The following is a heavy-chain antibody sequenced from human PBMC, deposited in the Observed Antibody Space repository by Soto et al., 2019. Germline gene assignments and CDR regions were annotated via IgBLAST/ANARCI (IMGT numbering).Heavy chain of an antibody. J-gene: IGHJ6*02. CDR1: SGSISSTIYY. CDR2: IYYSGST. V-gene: IGHV4-30-4*01. D-gene: IGHD2-21*02. Sequence: PSETLSLTCTVSSGSISSTIYYWSWIRQPPGKGLEWIGYIYYSGSTYYNPSLKSRITISVDTSKNQFSLKLSSVTAADTAVYYCARAPELGELGGDCYSCYYYYGMDVWGQGTTVTVSS. CDR3: ARAPELGELGGDCYSCYYYYGMDV.